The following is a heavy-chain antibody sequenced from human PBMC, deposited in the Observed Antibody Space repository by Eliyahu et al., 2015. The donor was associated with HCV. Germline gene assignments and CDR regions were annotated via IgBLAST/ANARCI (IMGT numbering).Heavy chain of an antibody. CDR3: AKNFDAFDL. CDR2: VNSSGDGT. J-gene: IGHJ3*01. D-gene: IGHD1-7*01. V-gene: IGHV3-23*01. Sequence: EAQLLESGGNLVQPGGSLRLSCAASGFPFRDYAMSWVRQAPGKGLEWVSAVNSSGDGTFYADSAKGRFTISRDNSKTTLYLQMNSLRVEDTALYYCAKNFDAFDLWGQGTMVTVSS. CDR1: GFPFRDYA.